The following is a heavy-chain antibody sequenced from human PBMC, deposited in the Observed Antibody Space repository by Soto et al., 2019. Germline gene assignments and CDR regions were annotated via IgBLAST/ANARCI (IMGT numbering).Heavy chain of an antibody. V-gene: IGHV1-18*04. Sequence: QVQLVQSGAEVKKPGASVKVSCKASGYTFTSYGISWVRQAPGQGLEWMGWISAYNGNTNYAQKLQGRVTMTTDTSASTAYMELRSLRSDDTAVYYCARDSYGSGSYYEENWFDPWGQGTLVTVSS. D-gene: IGHD3-10*01. J-gene: IGHJ5*02. CDR2: ISAYNGNT. CDR3: ARDSYGSGSYYEENWFDP. CDR1: GYTFTSYG.